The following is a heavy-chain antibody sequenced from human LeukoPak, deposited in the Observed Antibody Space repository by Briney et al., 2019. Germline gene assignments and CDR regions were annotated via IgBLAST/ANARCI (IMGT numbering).Heavy chain of an antibody. CDR2: IYDSDST. J-gene: IGHJ4*02. V-gene: IGHV3-53*01. Sequence: GGSLRLSCVASGFSVRTNYMNWARQAPGKRPEWVAIIYDSDSTYYTDSVKGRFTIPRDSSKNTVYLQMNSLRIEDTALYYCARSRAFDLWGQGTLVTVSS. CDR3: ARSRAFDL. CDR1: GFSVRTNY.